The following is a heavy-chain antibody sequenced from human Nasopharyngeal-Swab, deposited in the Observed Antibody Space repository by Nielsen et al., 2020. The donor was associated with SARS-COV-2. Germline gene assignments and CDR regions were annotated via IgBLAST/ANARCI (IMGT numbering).Heavy chain of an antibody. CDR2: ISSSSSYI. D-gene: IGHD6-19*01. CDR1: GFTFSSYS. J-gene: IGHJ6*02. Sequence: GGSLRLSCAASGFTFSSYSMNWVRQAPGKGLEWVSSISSSSSYIYYADSVKGRFTISRDNAKNSLYLQMNSLRAEDTAVYYCARVEAGYSSGGPYYYYGMDVWGQGTTVTVSS. CDR3: ARVEAGYSSGGPYYYYGMDV. V-gene: IGHV3-21*01.